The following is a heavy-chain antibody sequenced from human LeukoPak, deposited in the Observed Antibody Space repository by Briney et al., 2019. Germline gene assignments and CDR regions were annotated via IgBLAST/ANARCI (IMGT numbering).Heavy chain of an antibody. J-gene: IGHJ4*02. D-gene: IGHD2-2*01. CDR2: INPNSGGT. CDR1: GYTFTGYY. Sequence: ASVKVSCKASGYTFTGYYMHWVRQAPGKGLEWMGWINPNSGGTNYAQKFQGRVTMTRDTSISTAYMELSRLRSDDTAVYYCARDFIVVVPAAITAPGLDYWGQGTLVTVSS. V-gene: IGHV1-2*02. CDR3: ARDFIVVVPAAITAPGLDY.